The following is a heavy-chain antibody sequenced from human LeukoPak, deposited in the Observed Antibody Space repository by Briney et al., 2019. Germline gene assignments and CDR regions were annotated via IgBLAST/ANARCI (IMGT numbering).Heavy chain of an antibody. CDR2: INHSGST. CDR1: GGSCSGYY. J-gene: IGHJ4*02. CDR3: ARRRSYTGMFY. Sequence: SETLSLTCAVYGGSCSGYYWSWIRPPPGKGLEWIGEINHSGSTNYNPSLKSRVTISVDTSKNQFSLKLSSVTAADTAVYYCARRRSYTGMFYWGQGTVDSVSS. D-gene: IGHD5-18*01. V-gene: IGHV4-34*01.